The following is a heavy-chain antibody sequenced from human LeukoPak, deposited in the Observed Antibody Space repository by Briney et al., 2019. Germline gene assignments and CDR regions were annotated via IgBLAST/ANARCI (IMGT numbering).Heavy chain of an antibody. D-gene: IGHD4-17*01. CDR1: GFIFSGSA. CDR3: TSLTTKTP. V-gene: IGHV3-73*01. CDR2: IRSKSNNFAT. Sequence: GGSLRLSCAVSGFIFSGSAMHWVRQASGKGLEWVALIRSKSNNFATAYGAPVRGRFTVSRDDSRNTAYLQMNRLKDEDTAVYYCTSLTTKTPWGQGTLVTVSS. J-gene: IGHJ5*02.